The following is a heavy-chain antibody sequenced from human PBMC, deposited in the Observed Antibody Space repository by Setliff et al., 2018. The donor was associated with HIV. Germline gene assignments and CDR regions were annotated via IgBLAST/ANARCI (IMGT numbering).Heavy chain of an antibody. CDR3: ARGQGGMWVGGYGISSNYYYYMDV. CDR2: MNPNSGNT. CDR1: GYTFTRYD. D-gene: IGHD3-10*01. J-gene: IGHJ6*03. V-gene: IGHV1-8*01. Sequence: GASVKVSCKASGYTFTRYDINWVRQATGQGLEWMGWMNPNSGNTGYAQKFQGRVTMTRNTSISTAYMELSSLRSEDTAVYYCARGQGGMWVGGYGISSNYYYYMDVWGKGTTVTVSS.